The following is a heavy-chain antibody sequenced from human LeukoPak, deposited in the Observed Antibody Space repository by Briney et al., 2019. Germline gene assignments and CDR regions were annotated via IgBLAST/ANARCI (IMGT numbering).Heavy chain of an antibody. CDR3: AKDGGPVDAFDI. V-gene: IGHV3-23*01. CDR1: GFTFSSYA. CDR2: ISGSGGST. J-gene: IGHJ3*02. D-gene: IGHD3-16*01. Sequence: PGGSLRLSCAASGFTFSSYAMSWVRQAPGKGLEWVSAISGSGGSTYYADPVKGRFTISRDNSKNTLYLQMNSLRAEDTAVYYCAKDGGPVDAFDIWGQGTMVTVSS.